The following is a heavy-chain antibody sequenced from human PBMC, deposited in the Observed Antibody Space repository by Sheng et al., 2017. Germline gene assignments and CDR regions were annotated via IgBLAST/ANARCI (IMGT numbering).Heavy chain of an antibody. CDR3: ARDAGFGAGSSFDY. CDR1: GDSITSDYY. V-gene: IGHV4-38-2*02. Sequence: QVQLQESDPGLVKPSETLSLTCTVSGDSITSDYYWGWIRQPPGKGLEWIGSIYQSGSTYYHPSLKSRVTISLHTSKNQFSLKLTSVTAADTAVYYCARDAGFGAGSSFDYWGQGTLVTGLL. D-gene: IGHD3-10*01. J-gene: IGHJ4*02. CDR2: IYQSGST.